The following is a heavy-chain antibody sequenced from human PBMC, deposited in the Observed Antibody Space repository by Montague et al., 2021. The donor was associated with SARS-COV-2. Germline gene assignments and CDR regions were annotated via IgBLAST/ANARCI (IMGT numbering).Heavy chain of an antibody. J-gene: IGHJ3*01. CDR1: GGSFTGYY. V-gene: IGHV4-34*01. CDR2: INHSGSS. Sequence: SETLSLTCAVYGGSFTGYYWTWIRQPPGKGLEWIGEINHSGSSNYNPSLESRVTMSVDTSKNQFSLRLNSVSAADTAVYYCVRAQVTIFGVLIMLPAAGAADVWGQGTTVTVSS. CDR3: VRAQVTIFGVLIMLPAAGAADV. D-gene: IGHD3-3*01.